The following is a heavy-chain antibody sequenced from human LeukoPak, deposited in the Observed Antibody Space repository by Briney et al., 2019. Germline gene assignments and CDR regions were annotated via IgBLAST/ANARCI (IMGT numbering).Heavy chain of an antibody. Sequence: SETLSLTRTVSGGSISSGSYYRSWIRQPAGKGLEWIGRIYTSGSTNYNPSLKSRVTISVDTSKNQFSLKLSSVTAADTAVYYCARVDFWSGYPDYWGQGTLVTVSS. J-gene: IGHJ4*02. D-gene: IGHD3-3*01. CDR3: ARVDFWSGYPDY. CDR2: IYTSGST. V-gene: IGHV4-61*02. CDR1: GGSISSGSYY.